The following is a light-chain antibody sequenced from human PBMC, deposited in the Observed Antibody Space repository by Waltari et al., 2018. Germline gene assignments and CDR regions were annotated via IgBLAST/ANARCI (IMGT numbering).Light chain of an antibody. CDR1: QGIRHH. J-gene: IGKJ2*01. V-gene: IGKV1-17*01. CDR3: LQDNTFPPT. CDR2: DAS. Sequence: DIQMTQPPSSLSASVGDSASITCRASQGIRHHLAWFQQRPGTAPRRLIFDASTSQSGVPSRFSGSGSGTEFTLTVASLQPEDFATYYCLQDNTFPPTFGQGTFLEIK.